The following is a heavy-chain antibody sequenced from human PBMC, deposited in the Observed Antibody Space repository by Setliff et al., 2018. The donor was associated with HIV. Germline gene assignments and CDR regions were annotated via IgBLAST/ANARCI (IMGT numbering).Heavy chain of an antibody. V-gene: IGHV3-30*02. CDR3: ARSAHDSETGY. CDR2: IYNDGSKK. Sequence: GGSLRLSCAASGFTFSYYGMYWVRQAPGKGLEWVALIYNDGSKKYYADSVKGRFTISRDNSKNTLYLQMNSLRAEDTAVYYCARSAHDSETGYWGQGTLVTVSS. D-gene: IGHD5-12*01. CDR1: GFTFSYYG. J-gene: IGHJ4*02.